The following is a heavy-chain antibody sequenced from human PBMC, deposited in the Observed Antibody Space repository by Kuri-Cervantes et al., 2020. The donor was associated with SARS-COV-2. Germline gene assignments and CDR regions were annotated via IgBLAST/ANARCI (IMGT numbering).Heavy chain of an antibody. CDR2: ISAYNDNT. D-gene: IGHD3-3*01. V-gene: IGHV1-18*01. CDR3: VRNMYYDFWSAYGD. Sequence: ASVKVSCKASGYTPKTYGLSWVRQAPGQGLEWMGWISAYNDNTNYAQNLQGRVTMTTDTSTSTAYMELRSLTSDDTAVYYCVRNMYYDFWSAYGDWGQGTLVTVSS. J-gene: IGHJ4*02. CDR1: GYTPKTYG.